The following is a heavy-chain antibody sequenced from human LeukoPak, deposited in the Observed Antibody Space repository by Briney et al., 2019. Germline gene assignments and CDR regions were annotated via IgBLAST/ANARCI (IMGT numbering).Heavy chain of an antibody. CDR1: GFTFSSYA. V-gene: IGHV3-30*04. D-gene: IGHD3-9*01. J-gene: IGHJ4*02. CDR2: ISYDGSNK. Sequence: GRSLRLSCGASGFTFSSYAMHWVRQAPGKGLEWVAVISYDGSNKYYADSVKGRFTISRDNSKNTLYLQMNSLRAEDTAVYYCARGVDYDILTGYDYWGQGTLVTVSS. CDR3: ARGVDYDILTGYDY.